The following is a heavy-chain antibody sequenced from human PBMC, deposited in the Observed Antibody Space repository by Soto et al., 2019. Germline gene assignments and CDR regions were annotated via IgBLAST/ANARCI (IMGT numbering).Heavy chain of an antibody. J-gene: IGHJ4*02. Sequence: GGSLRLSCAASGFTFGSYAMSWVRQAPGKGLEWVSAISGSGGSTYYADSVKGRFTISRDNSKNTLYLQMNSLRVEDTAVYYCAKGLGATTDYWGQGTLVTVSS. CDR3: AKGLGATTDY. V-gene: IGHV3-23*01. D-gene: IGHD1-26*01. CDR2: ISGSGGST. CDR1: GFTFGSYA.